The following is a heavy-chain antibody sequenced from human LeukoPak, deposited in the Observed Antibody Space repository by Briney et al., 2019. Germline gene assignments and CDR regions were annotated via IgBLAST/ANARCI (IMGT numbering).Heavy chain of an antibody. J-gene: IGHJ4*02. CDR2: INHSGST. CDR1: GGSFSGYY. V-gene: IGHV4-34*01. Sequence: SETLSLTCAVYGGSFSGYYWSWIRQPPGKGLEWIGEINHSGSTNYNPSLKSRVTISVDTSKNQFSLKLSSVTAADTAVYYCARLPGEDSSGYYDYWGQGTLVTVSS. D-gene: IGHD3-22*01. CDR3: ARLPGEDSSGYYDY.